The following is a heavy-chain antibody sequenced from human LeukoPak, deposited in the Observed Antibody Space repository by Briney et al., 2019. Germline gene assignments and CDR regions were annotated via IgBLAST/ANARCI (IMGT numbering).Heavy chain of an antibody. CDR1: GGSIGSYY. J-gene: IGHJ4*02. D-gene: IGHD3-22*01. CDR3: ARVHHDSRGYIFDY. V-gene: IGHV4-59*01. Sequence: NPSETLSLTCTVSGGSIGSYYWSWIRQPPGKGLEWIGYIYYSGSTNYNPSLKSRVTISVDTSKNQFSLKLSSVTAADTAVYYCARVHHDSRGYIFDYWGQGTLVTVSS. CDR2: IYYSGST.